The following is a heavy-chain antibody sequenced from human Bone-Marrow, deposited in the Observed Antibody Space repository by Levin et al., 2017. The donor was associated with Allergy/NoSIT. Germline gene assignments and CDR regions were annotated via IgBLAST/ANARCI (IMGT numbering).Heavy chain of an antibody. CDR3: AKRGTSRQIYFYYYMDV. CDR1: GFSFSAFA. V-gene: IGHV3-23*01. CDR2: VTAGGDIT. J-gene: IGHJ6*03. Sequence: GESLKISCAASGFSFSAFAMIWVRQAPGKGLEWVSTVTAGGDITYYADSVKGRFTVSRDNSNSTLFLQMNSLRAEDTAVYYCAKRGTSRQIYFYYYMDVWGKGTTVTVSS. D-gene: IGHD3-10*01.